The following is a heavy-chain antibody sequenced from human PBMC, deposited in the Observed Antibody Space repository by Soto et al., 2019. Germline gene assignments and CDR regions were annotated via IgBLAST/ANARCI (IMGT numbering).Heavy chain of an antibody. Sequence: GGSLRLSCAASGFTFSSYAMSWVRQAPGKGLEWVSAISGSGGSTYYADSVKGRFTISRDNSKNTLYLQMNSLRAEDTAVYYCAKDPPPRDSSSSYYYYYMDVWGKGTTVTVSS. CDR2: ISGSGGST. V-gene: IGHV3-23*01. J-gene: IGHJ6*03. CDR1: GFTFSSYA. D-gene: IGHD6-6*01. CDR3: AKDPPPRDSSSSYYYYYMDV.